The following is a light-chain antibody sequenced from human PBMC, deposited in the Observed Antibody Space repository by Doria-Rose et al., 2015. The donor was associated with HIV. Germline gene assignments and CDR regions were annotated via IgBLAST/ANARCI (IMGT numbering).Light chain of an antibody. CDR1: QSFSSTY. CDR3: HQYGTSWT. CDR2: DGS. J-gene: IGKJ1*01. Sequence: TQSPGTLSLSPGERATLSCRASQSFSSTYLAWYQQKPGQAPSLLIYDGSTSATGIPDRFSASGYRTDFTLTINRLEPEDFALYYCHQYGTSWTFGQGTKVEI. V-gene: IGKV3-20*01.